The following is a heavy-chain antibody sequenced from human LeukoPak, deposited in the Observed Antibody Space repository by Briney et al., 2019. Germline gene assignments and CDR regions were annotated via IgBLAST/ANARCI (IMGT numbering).Heavy chain of an antibody. D-gene: IGHD5-24*01. Sequence: GGSLRLSCAASGFTFSNSAMSWVRQAPGKGLEWVSTISGSGGSTYYADSVKGRFTISRDNSKSTLYLQINSLRAEDTAVYYCAKSGYNRFDFWGQGTLVTVSS. J-gene: IGHJ4*02. V-gene: IGHV3-23*01. CDR3: AKSGYNRFDF. CDR1: GFTFSNSA. CDR2: ISGSGGST.